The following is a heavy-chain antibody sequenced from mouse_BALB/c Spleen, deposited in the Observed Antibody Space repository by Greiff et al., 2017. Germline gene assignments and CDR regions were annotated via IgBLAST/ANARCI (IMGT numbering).Heavy chain of an antibody. D-gene: IGHD1-1*01. J-gene: IGHJ1*01. V-gene: IGHV5-17*02. CDR2: ISSGSSTI. CDR3: ARLDYGSSYWYFDV. CDR1: GFTFSSFG. Sequence: EVNLVESGGGLVQPGGSRKLSCAASGFTFSSFGMHWVRQAPEKGLEWVAYISSGSSTIYYADTVKGRFTISRDNPKNTLFLQMTSLRSEDTAMYYCARLDYGSSYWYFDVWGAGTTVTVSS.